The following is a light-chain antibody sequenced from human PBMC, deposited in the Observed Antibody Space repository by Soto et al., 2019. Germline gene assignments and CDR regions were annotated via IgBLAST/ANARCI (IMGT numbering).Light chain of an antibody. CDR2: GAP. CDR3: QQYGSSPPT. J-gene: IGKJ1*01. V-gene: IGKV3-20*01. CDR1: QSIRTN. Sequence: EIVLTQSPATLSVSAGGTVTLSCRASQSIRTNVAWYQQIPGQAPRLLVYGAPTRATGVPARFSGSGSGTDFTLTISRLEPEDFAVYYCQQYGSSPPTFGQGTKVDIK.